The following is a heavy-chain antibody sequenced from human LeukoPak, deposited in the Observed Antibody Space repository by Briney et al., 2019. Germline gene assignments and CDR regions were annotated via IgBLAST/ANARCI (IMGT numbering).Heavy chain of an antibody. CDR3: ARHEMLGRYNWFDP. J-gene: IGHJ5*02. CDR1: GGSFSGYY. V-gene: IGHV4-34*01. CDR2: INHSGST. Sequence: SETLSLTCAVYGGSFSGYYWSWIRQPPWKGLEWIGEINHSGSTNYNPSLKSRVTISVDTSKNQFSLKLSSVTAADTAVYYCARHEMLGRYNWFDPWGQGTLVTVSS. D-gene: IGHD2-8*01.